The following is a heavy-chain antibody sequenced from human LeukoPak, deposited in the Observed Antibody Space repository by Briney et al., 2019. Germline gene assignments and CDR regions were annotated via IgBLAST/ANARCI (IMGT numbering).Heavy chain of an antibody. J-gene: IGHJ3*02. D-gene: IGHD3-22*01. CDR3: AKERRVVITLDAFDI. V-gene: IGHV3-23*01. CDR2: ISGSGGST. Sequence: GGSLRLSCAASGFTFSTVAMSWVRQAPGKGLEWVSAISGSGGSTYYADSVKGRFTISRDNSKNTLYLQMNSLRAEDTAVYYCAKERRVVITLDAFDIWGQGTMVTVSS. CDR1: GFTFSTVA.